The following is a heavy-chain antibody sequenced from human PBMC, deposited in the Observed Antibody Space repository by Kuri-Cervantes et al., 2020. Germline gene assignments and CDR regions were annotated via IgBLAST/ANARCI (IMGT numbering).Heavy chain of an antibody. Sequence: LTHFCAASGLTFSTYSMNWVRQAPGKGLEWVSAIRGSGASTYYAKSVKGRFTISRDNSKNTLYLQMNSLRAEDTAVYYCAKGGGWSSSLSYYFDSWGQGTLVTVSS. CDR1: GLTFSTYS. V-gene: IGHV3-23*01. J-gene: IGHJ4*02. CDR3: AKGGGWSSSLSYYFDS. D-gene: IGHD6-6*01. CDR2: IRGSGAST.